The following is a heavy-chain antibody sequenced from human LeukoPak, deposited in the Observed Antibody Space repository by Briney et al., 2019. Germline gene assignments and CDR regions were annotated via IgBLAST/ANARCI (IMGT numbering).Heavy chain of an antibody. CDR3: ASALNYYDSTSQEGN. CDR2: LNPNSGGT. V-gene: IGHV1-2*02. J-gene: IGHJ4*02. Sequence: GAPLTVSCNVSGDTSTGYYMHWARQAPGHGHERMVCLNPNSGGTNFAQKFQGRVTLTRDTSISTAYMELSRLRSDDTAVYYCASALNYYDSTSQEGNWGQGTLVTVSS. D-gene: IGHD3-22*01. CDR1: GDTSTGYY.